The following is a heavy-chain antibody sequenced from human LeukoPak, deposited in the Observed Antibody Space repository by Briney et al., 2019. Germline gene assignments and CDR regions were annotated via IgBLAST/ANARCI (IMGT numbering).Heavy chain of an antibody. CDR3: ARVGPYYYDSSGYYYVVLFDY. D-gene: IGHD3-22*01. Sequence: GASVKVSCKASGYTFTSYGISWVRQAPGHGLEWMGWISAYNGNTNYAQKLQGRVTMTTDTSTSTAYMELRSLRSDDTAVYYCARVGPYYYDSSGYYYVVLFDYWGQGTLVTVSS. V-gene: IGHV1-18*01. J-gene: IGHJ4*02. CDR1: GYTFTSYG. CDR2: ISAYNGNT.